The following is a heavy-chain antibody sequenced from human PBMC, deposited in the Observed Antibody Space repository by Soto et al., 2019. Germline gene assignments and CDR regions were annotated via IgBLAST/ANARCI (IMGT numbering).Heavy chain of an antibody. CDR1: GGSISSGGYY. CDR2: IYYSGST. J-gene: IGHJ4*02. D-gene: IGHD6-13*01. CDR3: ARLIGNSWLDY. V-gene: IGHV4-61*08. Sequence: SETLSLTCTVSGGSISSGGYYWNWIRQHPGKGLEWIGYIYYSGSTNYNPSLKSRVTISVDTSKNQFSLKLRSVTAADTAVYYCARLIGNSWLDYWGQGTLVTVSS.